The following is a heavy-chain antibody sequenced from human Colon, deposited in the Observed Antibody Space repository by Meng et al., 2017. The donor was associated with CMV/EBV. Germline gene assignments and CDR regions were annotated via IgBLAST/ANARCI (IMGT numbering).Heavy chain of an antibody. J-gene: IGHJ4*02. V-gene: IGHV4-59*01. CDR3: SKQYSGTWSFDD. D-gene: IGHD6-13*01. CDR1: GASITSYY. CDR2: IHSRGNT. Sequence: SETLSPTCTVSGASITSYYWNCIRQSPGKGLEWIGSIHSRGNTKYNPSLKSRATISVDTSRRQFSLSLSSVTAADQALSSCSKQYSGTWSFDDWGQGTLVTVSS.